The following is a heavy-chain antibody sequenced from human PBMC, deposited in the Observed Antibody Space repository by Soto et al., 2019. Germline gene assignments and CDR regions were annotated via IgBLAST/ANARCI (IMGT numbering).Heavy chain of an antibody. J-gene: IGHJ6*02. CDR3: EENSASVLYYYGMDV. Sequence: QVQLVQSGAEVKKPGASVKVSCKASGYTFTSYGISWVRQAPGQGLEWMGWISAYNGNTNYAQKLQGRVTMTTDTSKSKAYMALRSLRSDDTAVYYCEENSASVLYYYGMDVWGQGTTVTVSS. CDR2: ISAYNGNT. CDR1: GYTFTSYG. V-gene: IGHV1-18*01. D-gene: IGHD4-4*01.